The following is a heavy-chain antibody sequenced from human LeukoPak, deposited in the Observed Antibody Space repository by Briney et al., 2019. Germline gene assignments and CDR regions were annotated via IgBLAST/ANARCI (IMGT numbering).Heavy chain of an antibody. CDR1: GLHYHNYV. Sequence: PGGSLRLSYVVSGLHYHNYVMTWVRQAPRKGLDWVSSISDTGDATYFADAVKGRFTISRDNSKNTLYLQMNSLRAEDTATYYCARRLTSRAFDYWGQGTLVTVSS. CDR3: ARRLTSRAFDY. J-gene: IGHJ4*02. CDR2: ISDTGDAT. V-gene: IGHV3-23*01.